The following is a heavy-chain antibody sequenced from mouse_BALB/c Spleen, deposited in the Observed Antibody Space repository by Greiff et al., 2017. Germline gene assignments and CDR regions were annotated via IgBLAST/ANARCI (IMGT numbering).Heavy chain of an antibody. V-gene: IGHV1-5*01. CDR3: TRLKLGGYFDV. J-gene: IGHJ1*01. CDR2: IYPGNSDT. D-gene: IGHD1-3*01. Sequence: VQLQQPGAELVKPGASVKMSCKASGYTFTSYWMHWVKQRPGQGLEWIGAIYPGNSDTSYNQKFKGKAKLTAVTSASTAYMELSSLTNEDSAVYYCTRLKLGGYFDVWGAGTTVTVSS. CDR1: GYTFTSYW.